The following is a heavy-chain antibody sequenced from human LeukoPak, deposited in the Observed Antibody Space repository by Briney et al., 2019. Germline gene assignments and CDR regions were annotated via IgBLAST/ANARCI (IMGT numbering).Heavy chain of an antibody. CDR3: AKKIPFDS. D-gene: IGHD2-21*01. J-gene: IGHJ4*02. CDR2: ISDSGGNT. Sequence: GGSLRLSCAASGFTFSSYTMSWVRQAPGEGLEWVSSISDSGGNTYYAHSVRGRFTTSRDNSKNTLYLQMNSLRAEDTALYYCAKKIPFDSWGQGTLVTVSS. V-gene: IGHV3-23*01. CDR1: GFTFSSYT.